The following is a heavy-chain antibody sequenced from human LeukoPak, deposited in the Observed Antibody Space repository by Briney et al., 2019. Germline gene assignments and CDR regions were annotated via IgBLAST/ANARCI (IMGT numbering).Heavy chain of an antibody. J-gene: IGHJ3*02. Sequence: ASVKVPCKASGYTFTSYGISWVRQAPGQGLEWMGWISAYNGNTNYAQKLQGRVTMTTDTSTSTAYMELRSLRSDDTAVYYCARDWGPYYYGSGSYPDAFDIWGQGTMVTVSS. V-gene: IGHV1-18*01. CDR1: GYTFTSYG. D-gene: IGHD3-10*01. CDR3: ARDWGPYYYGSGSYPDAFDI. CDR2: ISAYNGNT.